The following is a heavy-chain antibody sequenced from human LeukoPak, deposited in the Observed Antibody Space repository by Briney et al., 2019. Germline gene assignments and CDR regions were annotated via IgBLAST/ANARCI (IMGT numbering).Heavy chain of an antibody. D-gene: IGHD2-2*01. Sequence: GGSLRLSCAGSGFTFSSYAMSWVRQAPGKGLEWVSAISGSGGSTYYADSVKGRFTISRDNSKNTLYLQMNSLRAEDTAVYYCASRDNFGVPAAVHFDYWGQGTLVTVSS. V-gene: IGHV3-23*01. J-gene: IGHJ4*02. CDR1: GFTFSSYA. CDR3: ASRDNFGVPAAVHFDY. CDR2: ISGSGGST.